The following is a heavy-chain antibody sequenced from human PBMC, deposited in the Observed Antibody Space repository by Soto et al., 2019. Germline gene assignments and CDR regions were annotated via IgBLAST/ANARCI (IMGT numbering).Heavy chain of an antibody. J-gene: IGHJ3*02. CDR2: IYYSGST. Sequence: QLQLQESGPGLVKPSETLSLTCTVSGGSISSSSYYWGWIRQPPGKGLEWIGSIYYSGSTYYNPSLTSRVTISVDTSKSECCLKLSSVTAADTAVYYCARGFDFWSGFDAFDIWGQGTMVTVSS. CDR1: GGSISSSSYY. CDR3: ARGFDFWSGFDAFDI. D-gene: IGHD3-3*01. V-gene: IGHV4-39*01.